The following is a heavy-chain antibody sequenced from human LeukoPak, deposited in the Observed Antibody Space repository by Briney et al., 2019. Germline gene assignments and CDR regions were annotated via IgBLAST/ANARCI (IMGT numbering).Heavy chain of an antibody. J-gene: IGHJ4*02. CDR3: AKDRRSSGWVFDY. CDR2: ISYDGSNK. Sequence: PGGSLRLSCAASGFTFSSYGMRWVRQAPGKGLEWVAVISYDGSNKYSADSVKGRFTISRDNSKNTLYLQMNSLRAEDTAVYYCAKDRRSSGWVFDYWGQGTLVTVSS. V-gene: IGHV3-30*18. D-gene: IGHD6-19*01. CDR1: GFTFSSYG.